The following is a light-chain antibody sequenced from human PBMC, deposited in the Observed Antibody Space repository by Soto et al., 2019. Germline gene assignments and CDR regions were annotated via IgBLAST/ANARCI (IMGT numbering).Light chain of an antibody. V-gene: IGLV2-14*03. CDR2: DVS. Sequence: QSALTQPASVSGSPGQSITISCAGTSSDVGGYNYVSWYQHHPGKAPKLMIYDVSNRPSGVSNRFSGSKSGSTASLTISGLQAEDEADDWCSSYTSSSTLVVFGGGTKLTVL. CDR3: SSYTSSSTLVV. CDR1: SSDVGGYNY. J-gene: IGLJ2*01.